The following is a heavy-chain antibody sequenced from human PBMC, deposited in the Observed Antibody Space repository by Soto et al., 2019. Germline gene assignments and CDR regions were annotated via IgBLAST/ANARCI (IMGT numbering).Heavy chain of an antibody. Sequence: KAGGSLRLSCAASGFTFSDYYMNWIRQAPGQGLEWLSFINPRGETRYIADSIRGRFTFSRDNARRSLYVQMNSLRAEDTAVYYCARSGLPLIEILDYWGHGTLVTVSS. J-gene: IGHJ4*01. CDR3: ARSGLPLIEILDY. CDR1: GFTFSDYY. D-gene: IGHD1-1*01. CDR2: INPRGETR. V-gene: IGHV3-11*01.